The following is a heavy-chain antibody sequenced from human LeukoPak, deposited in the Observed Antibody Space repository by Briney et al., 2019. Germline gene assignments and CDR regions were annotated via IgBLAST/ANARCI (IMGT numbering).Heavy chain of an antibody. V-gene: IGHV3-53*01. D-gene: IGHD6-19*01. CDR2: IYPSGST. Sequence: TGGSLRLSCAASGLTVNTNFMSWVRQAPGKGLEWVSVIYPSGSTHYGDAVKGRFTISRDNFKSAVFLEVSSVTDEDTAVYYCAREVFSGGWFQFDPWGQGTLVTVSS. CDR3: AREVFSGGWFQFDP. CDR1: GLTVNTNF. J-gene: IGHJ5*02.